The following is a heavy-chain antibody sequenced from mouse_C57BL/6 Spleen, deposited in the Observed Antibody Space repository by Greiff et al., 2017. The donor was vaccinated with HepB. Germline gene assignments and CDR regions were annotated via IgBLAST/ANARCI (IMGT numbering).Heavy chain of an antibody. V-gene: IGHV1-74*01. D-gene: IGHD2-1*01. CDR1: GYTFTSYW. CDR2: IHPSDSDT. J-gene: IGHJ1*03. CDR3: ATPYGNTNWYFEV. Sequence: QVQLQQPGAELVKPGASVKVSCKASGYTFTSYWMHWVKQRPGQGLEWIGRIHPSDSDTNYNQKFKGKATLTVDKSSSTAYMQLSSLTSEDSAVYYCATPYGNTNWYFEVWGTGTTVTVSS.